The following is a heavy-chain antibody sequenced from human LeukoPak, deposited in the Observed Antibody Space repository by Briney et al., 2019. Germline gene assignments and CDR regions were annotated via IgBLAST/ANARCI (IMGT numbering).Heavy chain of an antibody. Sequence: PSGTLSLTCAVSGGSISSSNWWSWVRQPPGKGLEWIGRIYASGSTNYNPSLKSRVTISVDTSENQFSLNLRSVTAADTAVYYCASEGLAVAGNFLYWGQGALVTVSS. V-gene: IGHV4-4*02. CDR2: IYASGST. CDR3: ASEGLAVAGNFLY. CDR1: GGSISSSNW. D-gene: IGHD6-19*01. J-gene: IGHJ4*02.